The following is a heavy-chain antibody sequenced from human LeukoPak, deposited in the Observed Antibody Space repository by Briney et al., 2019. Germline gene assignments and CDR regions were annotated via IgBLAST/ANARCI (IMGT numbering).Heavy chain of an antibody. D-gene: IGHD5-24*01. V-gene: IGHV4-39*07. J-gene: IGHJ5*02. Sequence: PSETLSLTCTVSDTSLISSSYFWGWIRQSPGMRLEWIGSIFYTGSASYNPSLKSRITISLVTSKRNFSLKLASVTAADTAVYYCARGRRDGYRPNWFDLWGQGNLVTVSS. CDR1: DTSLISSSYF. CDR3: ARGRRDGYRPNWFDL. CDR2: IFYTGSA.